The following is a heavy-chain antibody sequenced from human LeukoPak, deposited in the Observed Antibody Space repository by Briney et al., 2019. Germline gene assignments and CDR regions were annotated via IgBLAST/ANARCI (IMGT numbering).Heavy chain of an antibody. CDR1: GYIFTNFG. CDR2: ISGYNGYT. Sequence: ASVKVSCKASGYIFTNFGINWVRQAPGQGLEWMGWISGYNGYTHYGQKFHGRVTMTTETSTSTVYMDLRSLRSDDTAVYFCARGRGHRLMEDTLDTDYWGQGTLVTVSS. CDR3: ARGRGHRLMEDTLDTDY. V-gene: IGHV1-18*01. J-gene: IGHJ4*02. D-gene: IGHD1-1*01.